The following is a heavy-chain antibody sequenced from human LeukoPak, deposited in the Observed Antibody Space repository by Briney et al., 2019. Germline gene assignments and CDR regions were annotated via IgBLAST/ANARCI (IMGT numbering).Heavy chain of an antibody. V-gene: IGHV3-66*01. CDR2: IYSGGST. D-gene: IGHD6-13*01. CDR3: ARDLSSSFFDY. CDR1: GFTVSSNY. Sequence: GGSLRLSCAASGFTVSSNYMSWVRQAPGKGLEWVSVIYSGGSTYYADSAKGRFTISRDNSKNTLYLQMNSLRAEDTAVYYCARDLSSSFFDYWGQGTLVTVSS. J-gene: IGHJ4*02.